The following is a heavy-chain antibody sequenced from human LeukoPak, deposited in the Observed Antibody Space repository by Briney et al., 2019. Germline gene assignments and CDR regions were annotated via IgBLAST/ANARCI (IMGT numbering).Heavy chain of an antibody. Sequence: PSETLSLTCTVSGGSISSGSYYWSWIRQPAGKGLEWIGRIYTSGSTNYNPSLKSRVTISVDTSKNQFSLKLSSVTAADTAVYYCARGGSSAVPAAIGRLGLDYWGQGTLVTVSS. V-gene: IGHV4-61*02. D-gene: IGHD2-2*02. J-gene: IGHJ4*02. CDR1: GGSISSGSYY. CDR3: ARGGSSAVPAAIGRLGLDY. CDR2: IYTSGST.